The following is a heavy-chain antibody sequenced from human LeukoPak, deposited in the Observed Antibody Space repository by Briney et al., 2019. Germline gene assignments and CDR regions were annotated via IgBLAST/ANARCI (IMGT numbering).Heavy chain of an antibody. D-gene: IGHD3-22*01. V-gene: IGHV4-59*08. CDR2: ISYSGST. CDR1: GGSLSPYY. CDR3: ARGPYSYDSSGAFDI. Sequence: SETLSLTCTVSGGSLSPYYWSWIRQSPGKGLEWIGYISYSGSTNSHPSLKSRVTISVDTSKNQFSLKLSSVTAADTAVYFCARGPYSYDSSGAFDIWGQGTMVTVSS. J-gene: IGHJ3*02.